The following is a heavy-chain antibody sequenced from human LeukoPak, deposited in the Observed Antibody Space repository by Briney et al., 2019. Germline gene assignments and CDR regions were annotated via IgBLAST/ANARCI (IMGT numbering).Heavy chain of an antibody. CDR2: ISGSGGST. Sequence: PGGSLRLSCAASGFTFSSYAMSWVRQAPGKGLEWVSTISGSGGSTYYADSVKGRFTISRDNSKNTLYLQMNSLRAEDTAVYYCANDYDFWSGYFDCWGQGTLVTVSS. CDR3: ANDYDFWSGYFDC. D-gene: IGHD3-3*01. CDR1: GFTFSSYA. V-gene: IGHV3-23*01. J-gene: IGHJ4*02.